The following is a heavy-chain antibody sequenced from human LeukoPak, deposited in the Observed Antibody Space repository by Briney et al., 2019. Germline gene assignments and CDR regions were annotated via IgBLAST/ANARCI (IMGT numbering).Heavy chain of an antibody. J-gene: IGHJ5*02. D-gene: IGHD5-12*01. V-gene: IGHV1-69*05. CDR3: ARVIGYSGYDSPWFDP. CDR2: IIPIFGTA. Sequence: SVKASCKASGGTFSSYAISWVRQAPGQGLEWMGGIIPIFGTANYAQKFQGRVTITTDESASTAYMELGSLRSEDTAVYYCARVIGYSGYDSPWFDPWGQGTLVTVSS. CDR1: GGTFSSYA.